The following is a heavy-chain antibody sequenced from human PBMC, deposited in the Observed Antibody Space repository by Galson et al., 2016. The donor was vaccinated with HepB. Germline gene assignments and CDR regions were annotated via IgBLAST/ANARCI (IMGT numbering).Heavy chain of an antibody. CDR3: VRADPGYYGMDV. V-gene: IGHV3-7*01. J-gene: IGHJ6*02. D-gene: IGHD6-13*01. CDR1: GFTFSDYW. CDR2: IKQDGSEE. Sequence: SLRLSCAASGFTFSDYWMTWVRQPPGKGLEWVANIKQDGSEEYYVDSVKGRFTISRDNAKNPTCLQMKSLRVEDTAVYYCVRADPGYYGMDVWGRGTTVTVS.